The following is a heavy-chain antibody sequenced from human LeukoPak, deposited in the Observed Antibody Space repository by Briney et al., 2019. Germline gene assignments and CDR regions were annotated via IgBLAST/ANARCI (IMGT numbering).Heavy chain of an antibody. CDR3: ARPGKKGLYYYYMDV. V-gene: IGHV4-38-2*01. Sequence: PSETLSLTCAVSGYSISSGYYWGWIRQPPGKGLQWIGSIHHSGSTYYNPSPKSRVTISVDTSKNQFSLKLSSVTAADTAVYYCARPGKKGLYYYYMDVWGKGTTVTVSS. CDR1: GYSISSGYY. CDR2: IHHSGST. J-gene: IGHJ6*03.